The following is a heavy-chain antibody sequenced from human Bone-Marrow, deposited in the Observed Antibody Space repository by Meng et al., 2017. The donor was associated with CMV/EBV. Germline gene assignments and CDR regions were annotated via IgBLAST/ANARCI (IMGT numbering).Heavy chain of an antibody. J-gene: IGHJ6*02. CDR3: ARGTYDLWSGYGYYYYYGMDV. Sequence: ASVKVSCKASGYTFTSYGISWVRQAPGQGLEWMGWISAYNGNTNYAQKLQGRVTMTTDTSTSTAYMELRSLRSDDTAVYYCARGTYDLWSGYGYYYYYGMDVWGQGTTVTVSS. CDR1: GYTFTSYG. CDR2: ISAYNGNT. D-gene: IGHD3-3*01. V-gene: IGHV1-18*01.